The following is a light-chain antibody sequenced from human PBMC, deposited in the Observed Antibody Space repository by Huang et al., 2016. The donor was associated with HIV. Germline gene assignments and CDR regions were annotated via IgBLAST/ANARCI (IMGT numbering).Light chain of an antibody. V-gene: IGKV1-39*01. CDR2: TAS. CDR1: QSISSY. CDR3: QQSYSTLFT. J-gene: IGKJ3*01. Sequence: DIQMTQSPSSLSASVGDRVTITCRASQSISSYLNWYQQKPGKAPKLLIYTASSLQSGVPARCSGSGSGTDFTLTISSLQPEDFATYYCQQSYSTLFTFGPGTKVDLK.